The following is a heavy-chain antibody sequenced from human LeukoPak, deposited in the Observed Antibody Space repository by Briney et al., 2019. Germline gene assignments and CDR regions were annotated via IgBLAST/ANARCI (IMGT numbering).Heavy chain of an antibody. CDR3: ARDIVATTLFDY. D-gene: IGHD5-12*01. CDR1: GFTFSDYY. J-gene: IGHJ4*02. Sequence: PGGSLRLSCAASGFTFSDYYMSWTRQAPGKGLEWVSYISSSGSTIYYADSVKGRFTISRDNAKNSLYLQMNSLRAEDTAVYYCARDIVATTLFDYWGQGTLVTVSS. V-gene: IGHV3-11*01. CDR2: ISSSGSTI.